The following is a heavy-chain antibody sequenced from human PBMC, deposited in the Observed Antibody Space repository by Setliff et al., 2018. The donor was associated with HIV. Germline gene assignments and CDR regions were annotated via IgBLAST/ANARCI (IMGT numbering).Heavy chain of an antibody. D-gene: IGHD1-1*01. CDR3: ARDTITATGLG. CDR1: GFNFISYT. J-gene: IGHJ4*02. Sequence: GESLKISCAASGFNFISYTMNWVRQAPGKGLEWVASISSSSSYIKYADSLKGRFTISRDNARNSLYLQMNSLRAEDTAIYYCARDTITATGLGWGQGTLVTVSS. V-gene: IGHV3-21*01. CDR2: ISSSSSYI.